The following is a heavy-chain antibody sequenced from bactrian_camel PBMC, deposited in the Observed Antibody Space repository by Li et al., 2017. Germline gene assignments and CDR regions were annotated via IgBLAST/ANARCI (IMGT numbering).Heavy chain of an antibody. CDR1: ASPYSTNC. V-gene: IGHV3S26*01. CDR3: TIGRAIVDWSRAE. D-gene: IGHD7*01. CDR2: LGRGRGGST. Sequence: HVQLVESGGGSVQAGGSLRLSCAASASPYSTNCMGWFRQAPGKEREGVAALGRGRGGSTTYADSVKGRFTISRDDAKSIPYLQMDSLKTDDTAVYFCTIGRAIVDWSRAERGQ. J-gene: IGHJ2*01.